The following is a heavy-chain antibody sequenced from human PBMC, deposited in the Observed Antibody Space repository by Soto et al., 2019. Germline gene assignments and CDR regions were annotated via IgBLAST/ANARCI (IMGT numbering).Heavy chain of an antibody. CDR2: ISYDGSNK. V-gene: IGHV3-30*03. D-gene: IGHD6-13*01. Sequence: GGSLRLSCAASGFTFSSYVMHWVRQAPGKGLEWVAVISYDGSNKYYADSVKGRFTISRDNAKNSLYLQMNSLRAEDTAVYYCARDLAAGGGGAFDIWGQGTKVTVSS. CDR1: GFTFSSYV. J-gene: IGHJ3*02. CDR3: ARDLAAGGGGAFDI.